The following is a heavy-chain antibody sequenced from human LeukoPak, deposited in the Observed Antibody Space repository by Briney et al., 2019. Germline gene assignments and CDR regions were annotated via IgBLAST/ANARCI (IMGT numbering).Heavy chain of an antibody. Sequence: SVKVSCKASGGTFSSYAISWVRQAPGQGLEWMGGIIPILGTANYAQKFQGRVTITADKFTSTAYMELSSLRSEDTAVYYCARDGEMATIYFDYWGQGTLVTVSS. CDR1: GGTFSSYA. CDR3: ARDGEMATIYFDY. CDR2: IIPILGTA. J-gene: IGHJ4*02. V-gene: IGHV1-69*10. D-gene: IGHD5-24*01.